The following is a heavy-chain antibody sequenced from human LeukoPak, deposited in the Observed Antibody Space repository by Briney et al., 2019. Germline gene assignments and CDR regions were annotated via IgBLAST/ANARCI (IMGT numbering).Heavy chain of an antibody. CDR2: ISGYTGNT. CDR1: GYTFTSYG. CDR3: ARTKGSTSYFDS. D-gene: IGHD2-2*01. V-gene: IGHV1-18*01. Sequence: GASVKVSCKASGYTFTSYGISWVRRAPGQGLEWMGWISGYTGNTKYAQKLQGRVTMTTDTSASTAYMDLRSLRSDDTAMYYCARTKGSTSYFDSWGQGTLVTVSS. J-gene: IGHJ4*02.